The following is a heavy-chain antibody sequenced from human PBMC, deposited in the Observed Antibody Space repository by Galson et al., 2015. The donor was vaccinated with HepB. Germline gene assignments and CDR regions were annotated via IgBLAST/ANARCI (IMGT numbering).Heavy chain of an antibody. Sequence: SLRLSCAASGFTFSSYAMHWVRQAPGKGLEWVAVISYDGSNKYYADSVKGRFTISRDNSKNTLYLQMNSLRAEDTAVYYCARGGGYCSSTSCPEVWHYYYYYYMDVWGKGTTVTVSS. J-gene: IGHJ6*03. CDR3: ARGGGYCSSTSCPEVWHYYYYYYMDV. V-gene: IGHV3-30-3*01. D-gene: IGHD2-2*01. CDR1: GFTFSSYA. CDR2: ISYDGSNK.